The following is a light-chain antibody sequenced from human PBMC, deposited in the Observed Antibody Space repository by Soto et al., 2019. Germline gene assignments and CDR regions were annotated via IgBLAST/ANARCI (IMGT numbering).Light chain of an antibody. CDR1: SRDVGAYKY. CDR3: TSYVGSNLGV. J-gene: IGLJ3*02. V-gene: IGLV2-8*01. Sequence: QSALTQPPSASGSPGQSVTISCTGTSRDVGAYKYVSWYQQYPGKAPKLMIYEVSKRPSGVPDRFSGSKSGNTASLTVSGLQAEDEADYYCTSYVGSNLGVFGGGTKVTAL. CDR2: EVS.